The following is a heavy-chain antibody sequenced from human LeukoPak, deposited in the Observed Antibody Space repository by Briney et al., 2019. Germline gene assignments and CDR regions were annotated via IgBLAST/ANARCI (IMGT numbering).Heavy chain of an antibody. D-gene: IGHD3-10*01. CDR2: IYYSGST. CDR1: GGSFNGYY. Sequence: SETLSVICAVYGGSFNGYYWSWIRQPPGKGLERIGYIYYSGSTNYNPSLKSRVTISVDTSKNQFSLKLSSVTAADTAVYYCARDPGITMVRGVRVYYFDYWGQGTLVTVSS. V-gene: IGHV4-59*01. CDR3: ARDPGITMVRGVRVYYFDY. J-gene: IGHJ4*02.